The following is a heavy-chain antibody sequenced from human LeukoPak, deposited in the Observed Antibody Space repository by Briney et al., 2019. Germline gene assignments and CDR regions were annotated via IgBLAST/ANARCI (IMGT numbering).Heavy chain of an antibody. CDR1: GGSISSSSYY. CDR3: AQEPVAGTFR. J-gene: IGHJ4*02. D-gene: IGHD6-19*01. V-gene: IGHV4-39*01. CDR2: IYYSRST. Sequence: SETLSLTSTVSGGSISSSSYYWGWIRQPPGKGLEWIGSIYYSRSTYYNPSLKSRVTISVDTSKNQFSLKLSSVTAADTAVYYCAQEPVAGTFRWGQGTLVTVSS.